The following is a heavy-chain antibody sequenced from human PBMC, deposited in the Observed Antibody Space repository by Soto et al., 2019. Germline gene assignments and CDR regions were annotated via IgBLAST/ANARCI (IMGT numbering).Heavy chain of an antibody. CDR2: IHSDGSST. Sequence: EVQLVESGGGLVRPGGSLRLSCAASGFTFSYYWMHWVRQAPGKGLVWVSRIHSDGSSTTYADFVKGRFIISRDNARNTVDLHMNSVRIDDTALHYCARRVRGAFDLWGQGTVVTVSS. V-gene: IGHV3-74*01. CDR1: GFTFSYYW. CDR3: ARRVRGAFDL. D-gene: IGHD1-26*01. J-gene: IGHJ3*01.